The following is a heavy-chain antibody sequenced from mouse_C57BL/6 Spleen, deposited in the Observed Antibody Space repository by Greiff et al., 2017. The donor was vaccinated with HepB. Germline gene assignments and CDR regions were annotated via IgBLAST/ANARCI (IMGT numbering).Heavy chain of an antibody. V-gene: IGHV2-2*01. D-gene: IGHD1-1*01. CDR1: GFSLTSYG. CDR3: ARNPPYYYGSSYDAMDY. Sequence: VKLMESGPGLVQPSQSLSITCTVSGFSLTSYGVHWVRQSPGKGLEWLGVLWSGGSTDYNAAFISRLSISKDNSKSQVFFKMNSLQADDTAIYYCARNPPYYYGSSYDAMDYWGQGTSVTVSS. CDR2: LWSGGST. J-gene: IGHJ4*01.